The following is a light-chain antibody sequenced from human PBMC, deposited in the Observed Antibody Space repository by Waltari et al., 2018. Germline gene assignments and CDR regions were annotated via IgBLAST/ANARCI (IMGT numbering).Light chain of an antibody. CDR2: YSN. CDR1: SSNIGSNS. J-gene: IGLJ2*01. Sequence: QSVLTQPPSASGTPGQRVTISCSGSSSNIGSNSVYWYQHLPGTAPKLLIYYSNQRRSGVPDRFSGSKSGTSASLAISGLRSEDEADYYCAAWDDSLSAVVFGGGTKLTVL. V-gene: IGLV1-47*01. CDR3: AAWDDSLSAVV.